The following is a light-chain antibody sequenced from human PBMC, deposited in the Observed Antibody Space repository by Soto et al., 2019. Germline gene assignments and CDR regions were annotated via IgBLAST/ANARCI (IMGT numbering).Light chain of an antibody. Sequence: QSALTQPASVSGSPGQSITISCTGTSSDVGTYNYVSWYQYHPGKAPKLIIYEVSNLPSGVSNRFSGSKSGSTASLTISGLQAEDEADYHCTSYTRDTALVFGTGTKGTVL. V-gene: IGLV2-14*01. CDR1: SSDVGTYNY. CDR3: TSYTRDTALV. CDR2: EVS. J-gene: IGLJ1*01.